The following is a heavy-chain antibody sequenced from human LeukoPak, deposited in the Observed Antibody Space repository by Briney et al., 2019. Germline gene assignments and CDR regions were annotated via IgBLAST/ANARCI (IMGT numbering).Heavy chain of an antibody. CDR1: GFTFSSYS. D-gene: IGHD2-15*01. CDR2: IKQDGSEK. J-gene: IGHJ5*02. V-gene: IGHV3-7*01. Sequence: GGSLRLSCAASGFTFSSYSMNWVRQAPGKGLEWVANIKQDGSEKYYVDSVKGRFTISRDNAKNSLYLQMNSRRAEDTAVYYCARVPGVVAATGTWFDPWGQGTLVTVSS. CDR3: ARVPGVVAATGTWFDP.